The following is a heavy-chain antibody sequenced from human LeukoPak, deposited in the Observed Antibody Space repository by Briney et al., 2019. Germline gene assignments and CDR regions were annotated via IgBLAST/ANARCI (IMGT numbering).Heavy chain of an antibody. Sequence: SQTLSLTCAISGDSVSSNSAAWNWIRQSPSRGLEWLGRTYYRSKWYNDYAVSVKSRIIISPDTSKNQFSLRLNSVTPDDTAVYYCARILGPGRMGWFDPWGQGTLVTASS. J-gene: IGHJ5*02. CDR2: TYYRSKWYN. CDR1: GDSVSSNSAA. V-gene: IGHV6-1*01. CDR3: ARILGPGRMGWFDP. D-gene: IGHD1-26*01.